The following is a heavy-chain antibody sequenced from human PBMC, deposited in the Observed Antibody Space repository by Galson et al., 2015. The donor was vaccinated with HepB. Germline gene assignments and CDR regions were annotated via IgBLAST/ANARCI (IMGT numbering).Heavy chain of an antibody. CDR1: GGTFSGHN. J-gene: IGHJ5*02. D-gene: IGHD3-16*01. V-gene: IGHV1-69*08. Sequence: SVKVSCKASGGTFSGHNISWVRQAPGQGLEWMGRILPISGQANNAQKFQGRVTISADKSTNTVYMQLSSLTSEDTAVYYCARDWGGGDLDPWGQGTLVTLSS. CDR2: ILPISGQA. CDR3: ARDWGGGDLDP.